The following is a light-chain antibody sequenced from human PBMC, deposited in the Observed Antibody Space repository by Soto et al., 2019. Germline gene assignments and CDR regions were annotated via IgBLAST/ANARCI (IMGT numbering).Light chain of an antibody. J-gene: IGKJ5*01. CDR3: QQYSNWPPIT. Sequence: ETVMTQSPGTLSVSLGESATLSRRASQSVSIHLAWYQQKPGQAPRLLIYDTSTRATGIPARFSGSGSGTEFTLTISSLQSEDFAVYYCQQYSNWPPITFGQGTRLEIK. CDR1: QSVSIH. CDR2: DTS. V-gene: IGKV3-15*01.